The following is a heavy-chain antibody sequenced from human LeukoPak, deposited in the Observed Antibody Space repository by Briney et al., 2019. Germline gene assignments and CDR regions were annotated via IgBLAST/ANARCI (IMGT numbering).Heavy chain of an antibody. D-gene: IGHD4-17*01. V-gene: IGHV4-59*01. CDR3: ARGSTTVTS. CDR2: IYYNGST. CDR1: GGSFSSFY. J-gene: IGHJ4*02. Sequence: SETLSLTCTVSGGSFSSFYWSWIRQPPGKGLGWIGYIYYNGSTNYNPSLKSRVTILIDTSKNQFSLKLSSLTAADTAVYYCARGSTTVTSWGQGTLVTVSS.